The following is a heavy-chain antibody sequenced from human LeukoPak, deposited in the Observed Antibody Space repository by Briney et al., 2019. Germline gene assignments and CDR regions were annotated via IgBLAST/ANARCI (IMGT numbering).Heavy chain of an antibody. V-gene: IGHV4-39*01. Sequence: PSETLSLTCTVSGGSISSGGYYWGWIRQPPGKGLEWIGSIYYSGSTYYNPSLKSRVTISVDTSKNQFSLKLSSVTAADTAVYYCARTKGEGYYYYYMDVWGKGTTVTVSS. J-gene: IGHJ6*03. CDR2: IYYSGST. CDR1: GGSISSGGYY. CDR3: ARTKGEGYYYYYMDV. D-gene: IGHD3-3*01.